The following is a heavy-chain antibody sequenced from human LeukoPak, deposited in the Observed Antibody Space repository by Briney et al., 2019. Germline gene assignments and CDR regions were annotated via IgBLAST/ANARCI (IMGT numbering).Heavy chain of an antibody. CDR2: ISAYNGDT. V-gene: IGHV1-18*01. J-gene: IGHJ4*02. D-gene: IGHD4-17*01. Sequence: GASVKVSCKASGYIFNRYVISWVRQAPGQGLECMGWISAYNGDTNYAQEFQGRVTMTTDTSTSTAYMELRSLRSDDTAVYYCARHLYGDYFFDYWGQGTLVTVSS. CDR1: GYIFNRYV. CDR3: ARHLYGDYFFDY.